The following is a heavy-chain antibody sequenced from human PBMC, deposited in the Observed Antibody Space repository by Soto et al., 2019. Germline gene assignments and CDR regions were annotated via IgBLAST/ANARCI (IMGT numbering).Heavy chain of an antibody. J-gene: IGHJ4*02. Sequence: SETLSLTCTVSGGSISSGGYYWTWIRQNPGKGLQWIGQINHSGSASYNPSLKSRVTISVHTSNSQFSLELSSVTAADTAVYYCARGSQRYGSGSYPFDYWGQGTLVTVSS. CDR2: INHSGSA. CDR3: ARGSQRYGSGSYPFDY. D-gene: IGHD3-10*01. V-gene: IGHV4-39*07. CDR1: GGSISSGGYY.